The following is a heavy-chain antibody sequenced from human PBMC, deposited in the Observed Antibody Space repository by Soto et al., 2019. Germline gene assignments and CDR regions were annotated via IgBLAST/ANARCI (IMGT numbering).Heavy chain of an antibody. J-gene: IGHJ4*02. CDR1: GXSFSGYS. Sequence: SXTLSLTCAVYGXSFSGYSCSWIRQPPGKGLEWIGEINHSGSTNYNPSLKSRVTISVDTSNNQFSLKLSSVTAADTAVYYCARGYGYYSAYYFDYWGQGTLVTVSS. D-gene: IGHD5-18*01. CDR3: ARGYGYYSAYYFDY. V-gene: IGHV4-34*01. CDR2: INHSGST.